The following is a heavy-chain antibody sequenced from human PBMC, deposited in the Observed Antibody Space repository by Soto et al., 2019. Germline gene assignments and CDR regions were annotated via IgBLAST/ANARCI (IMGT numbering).Heavy chain of an antibody. CDR3: ARGGHVVVVTAALDC. D-gene: IGHD2-21*02. J-gene: IGHJ4*02. Sequence: QVQLMQSGAEVKKPGASVKVSCKASGDTFTDYYIHWVRQAPGQGLEWMGTVNPSGGHTTYAQHFGGRVTXNXXXCXXTLYMELTSLTSEDTAVYYCARGGHVVVVTAALDCWGQGTLVTVS. CDR2: VNPSGGHT. CDR1: GDTFTDYY. V-gene: IGHV1-46*01.